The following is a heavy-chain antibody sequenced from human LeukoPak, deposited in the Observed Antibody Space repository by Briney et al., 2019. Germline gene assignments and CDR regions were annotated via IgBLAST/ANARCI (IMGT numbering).Heavy chain of an antibody. D-gene: IGHD4-17*01. V-gene: IGHV4-30-4*01. CDR2: IYNSEIT. CDR1: GGSISSGDDY. J-gene: IGHJ1*01. Sequence: QASETLSLTCTVSGGSISSGDDYWSWIRQPPGKGLEWIGDIYNSEITDYSPSLESRVTLSADTSKNQLSLNLSSVTATDTAVYYCVRGVTTGLSNHFQHWGQGTLVIVSS. CDR3: VRGVTTGLSNHFQH.